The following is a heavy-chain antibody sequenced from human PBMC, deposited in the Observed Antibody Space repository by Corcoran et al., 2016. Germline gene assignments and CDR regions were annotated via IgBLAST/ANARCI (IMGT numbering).Heavy chain of an antibody. Sequence: QVQLVQSGAEVKKPGASVKVSCKASGYTFTSYDINWVRQATGQGLEWMGWMNPNSGNTCYAQKFQGRVTMTRNTSISTAYMELSSLRSEDTAVYYCARGTYYYGSGQGAYGMDVWGQGTTVTVSS. CDR3: ARGTYYYGSGQGAYGMDV. CDR1: GYTFTSYD. J-gene: IGHJ6*02. V-gene: IGHV1-8*01. D-gene: IGHD3-10*01. CDR2: MNPNSGNT.